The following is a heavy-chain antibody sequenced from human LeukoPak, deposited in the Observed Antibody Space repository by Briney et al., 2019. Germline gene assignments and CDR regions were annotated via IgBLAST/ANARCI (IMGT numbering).Heavy chain of an antibody. Sequence: SGTLSLTCAVSGGSISSGGYSWSWIRQPPGKGLEWIGYIYHSGSTYYNPSLKSRVTISVDRSKNQFSLKLSSVTAADTAVYYCARTSDSSGYSLDYWGQGTLVTVSS. CDR3: ARTSDSSGYSLDY. J-gene: IGHJ4*02. CDR2: IYHSGST. V-gene: IGHV4-30-2*01. CDR1: GGSISSGGYS. D-gene: IGHD3-22*01.